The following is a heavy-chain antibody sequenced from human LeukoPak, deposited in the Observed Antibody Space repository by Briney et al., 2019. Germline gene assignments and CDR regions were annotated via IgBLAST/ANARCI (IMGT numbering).Heavy chain of an antibody. CDR1: RGTFSSYA. CDR2: IIPIRGIA. J-gene: IGHJ4*02. D-gene: IGHD3-10*01. V-gene: IGHV1-69*04. Sequence: GASVKVFCKASRGTFSSYAISCVRQAPGQGRDWMGSIIPIRGIANYAQKFQGRVTITADKSTSTAYMELSSLRSEDTGVYYCASEETGSYFDYWGQGTLVTVSS. CDR3: ASEETGSYFDY.